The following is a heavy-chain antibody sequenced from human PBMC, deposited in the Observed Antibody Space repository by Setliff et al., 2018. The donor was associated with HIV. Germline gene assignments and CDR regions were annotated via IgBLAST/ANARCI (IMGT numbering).Heavy chain of an antibody. V-gene: IGHV1-18*01. CDR1: GDTFTSYD. D-gene: IGHD4-17*01. CDR3: ARGQYGDELFDY. Sequence: GASVKVSCKTSGDTFTSYDINWVRQAAGHGLEWMGWMTPYSGNTGYAQNLQGRVTMTTDKSTSTAYMELRSLRSDDTAVYYCARGQYGDELFDYWGQGTLVTVSS. J-gene: IGHJ4*02. CDR2: MTPYSGNT.